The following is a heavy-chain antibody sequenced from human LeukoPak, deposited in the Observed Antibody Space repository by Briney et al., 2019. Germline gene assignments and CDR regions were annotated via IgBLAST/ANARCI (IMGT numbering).Heavy chain of an antibody. CDR1: GGSISSSTYY. Sequence: PSETLSLTCTVSGGSISSSTYYWGWIRQPQGKGLEWIVSIYYSGSTYYNPSLKSRVTISVDTSKNHFSLKLSSVTAADTAVYYCARQDYDSSGYYSLNYFDYWGQGTLVTVSS. CDR3: ARQDYDSSGYYSLNYFDY. J-gene: IGHJ4*02. CDR2: IYYSGST. V-gene: IGHV4-39*01. D-gene: IGHD3-22*01.